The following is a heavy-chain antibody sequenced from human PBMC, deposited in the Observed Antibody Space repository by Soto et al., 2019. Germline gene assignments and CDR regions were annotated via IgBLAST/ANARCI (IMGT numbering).Heavy chain of an antibody. CDR2: ISAYYGNT. D-gene: IGHD3-22*01. CDR1: GYTFTSYG. Sequence: GASVKVSCKASGYTFTSYGISWVRQAPGQGLEWMGWISAYYGNTNYAQKLQGRVTMTTDTSTSTAYMELRSLRSDDTAVYYCARVLHYYDSSGPTDFDYWGQGTLVTVSS. V-gene: IGHV1-18*01. J-gene: IGHJ4*02. CDR3: ARVLHYYDSSGPTDFDY.